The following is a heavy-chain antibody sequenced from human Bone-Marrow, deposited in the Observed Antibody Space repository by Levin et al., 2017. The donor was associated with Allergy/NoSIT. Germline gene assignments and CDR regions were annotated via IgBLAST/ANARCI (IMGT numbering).Heavy chain of an antibody. CDR1: GFMFETYA. CDR2: ITSSTSGV. Sequence: LSLTCAASGFMFETYAMNWVRQAPGKGLEWVAHITSSTSGVYYADSVRGRFTISRDNAKNSLFLQINSLRSEDTAIYYCARETMHYSHTNSYNDAVDLWGQGTTVTVSS. D-gene: IGHD2-8*01. V-gene: IGHV3-48*03. J-gene: IGHJ3*01. CDR3: ARETMHYSHTNSYNDAVDL.